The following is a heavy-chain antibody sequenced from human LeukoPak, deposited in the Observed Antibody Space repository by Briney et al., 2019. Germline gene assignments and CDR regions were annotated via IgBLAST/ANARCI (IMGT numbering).Heavy chain of an antibody. V-gene: IGHV3-23*01. CDR1: GFTFSSYA. J-gene: IGHJ4*02. CDR2: ITASGGNT. CDR3: AKGNGYSYGRYYFDY. Sequence: GGSLRLSCAASGFTFSSYAMGWVRQAPGKGQEWVSAITASGGNTYYADSVKGRFTISRDNSKNTLYLQVNSLRAEDTAVYYCAKGNGYSYGRYYFDYWGQGTLVTVSS. D-gene: IGHD5-18*01.